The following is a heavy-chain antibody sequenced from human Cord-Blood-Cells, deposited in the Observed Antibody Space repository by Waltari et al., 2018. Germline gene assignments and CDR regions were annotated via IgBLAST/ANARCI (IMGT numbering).Heavy chain of an antibody. J-gene: IGHJ4*02. CDR1: GGSFSGYY. Sequence: QVQLQQWGAGLLKPSETLSLTCAVYGGSFSGYYWSLIRQPPGKGLEWIGEINHRGSTNTNPSLKSRVAISVETSKNQFSLKLSSVTAADTAVYYCASRQYGYSSSWYYFDYWGQGTLVTVSS. CDR3: ASRQYGYSSSWYYFDY. D-gene: IGHD6-13*01. CDR2: INHRGST. V-gene: IGHV4-34*01.